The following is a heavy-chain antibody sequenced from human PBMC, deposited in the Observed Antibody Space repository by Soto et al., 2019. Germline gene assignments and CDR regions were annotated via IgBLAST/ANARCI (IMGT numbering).Heavy chain of an antibody. V-gene: IGHV3-30*18. CDR1: GFTFSSYG. CDR2: ISYDGSNK. CDR3: AKDLLDTYYDILNGYYPDY. D-gene: IGHD3-9*01. J-gene: IGHJ4*02. Sequence: PGGSLRLSCAASGFTFSSYGMHWVRQAPGKGLEWVAVISYDGSNKYYADSVKGRFTISRDNSKNTLYLQMNSLRAEDTAVYYCAKDLLDTYYDILNGYYPDYWGQGTLVTVSS.